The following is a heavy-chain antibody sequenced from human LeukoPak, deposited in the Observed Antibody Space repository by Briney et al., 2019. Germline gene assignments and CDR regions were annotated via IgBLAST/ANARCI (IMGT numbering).Heavy chain of an antibody. Sequence: SETLSLTCTVSGGSISSSSYYWGWIRQPPGKGLEWIGSIYYSGSTYYNPSLKSRVTISVDTSKNQFSLKLSSVTAADTAVYYCARGYSSIWYRVAFDYWGQGTLVTVSS. CDR3: ARGYSSIWYRVAFDY. J-gene: IGHJ4*02. D-gene: IGHD6-13*01. V-gene: IGHV4-39*07. CDR2: IYYSGST. CDR1: GGSISSSSYY.